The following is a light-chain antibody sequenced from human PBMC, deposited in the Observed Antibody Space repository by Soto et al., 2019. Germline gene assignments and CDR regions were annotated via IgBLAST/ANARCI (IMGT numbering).Light chain of an antibody. Sequence: DIQMAQSPSTLSASVGDRVSITCRASQSISSWLAWYQQKPGKAPKLLIYDASSLESGVPSRFSGSGSGTEFTLTISSLQPDDFATYYCQQYNSYPLTFGGGTKVDIK. V-gene: IGKV1-5*01. CDR1: QSISSW. J-gene: IGKJ4*01. CDR2: DAS. CDR3: QQYNSYPLT.